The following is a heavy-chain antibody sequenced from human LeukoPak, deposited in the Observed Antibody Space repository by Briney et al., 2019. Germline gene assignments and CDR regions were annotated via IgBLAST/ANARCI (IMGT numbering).Heavy chain of an antibody. V-gene: IGHV4-30-4*07. CDR2: IYHSGTT. CDR1: GVAISRGGYA. J-gene: IGHJ5*02. CDR3: ARDGNGGNSWGWFDP. Sequence: SETLSLTCAVSGVAISRGGYAWNWIRQPPGKGLEWIAYIYHSGTTYYNPSLKSRATISVDTSKNQFSLRLNSVTAADTAVYYCARDGNGGNSWGWFDPWGQGTLVTVSS. D-gene: IGHD4-23*01.